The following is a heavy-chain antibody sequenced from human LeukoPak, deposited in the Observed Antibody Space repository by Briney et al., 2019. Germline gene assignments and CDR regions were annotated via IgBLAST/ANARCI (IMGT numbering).Heavy chain of an antibody. D-gene: IGHD5-18*01. V-gene: IGHV4-31*03. CDR1: GGSISSGGYY. Sequence: SETLSLTCTVSGGSISSGGYYWSWIRQHPGTALEWIGYIYYSGSTYYNPSLKSRVTISVDTSKNQFSLKLSSVTAADTAVYYCARRGYNYGPSYYFDYWGQGTLVTVSS. J-gene: IGHJ4*02. CDR3: ARRGYNYGPSYYFDY. CDR2: IYYSGST.